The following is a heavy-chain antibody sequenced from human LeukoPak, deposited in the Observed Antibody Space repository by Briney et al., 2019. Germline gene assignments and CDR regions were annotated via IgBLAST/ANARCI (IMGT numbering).Heavy chain of an antibody. D-gene: IGHD4-17*01. Sequence: GASVKVSCKASGYTFTSYGISWVRQAPGQGLEWMGWISAYNGNTNYAQKLQGRVTMTTDTSTSTAYMELRTLRSDDTAVYYCARDSTVTTLSGFDPWGQGTLVTVSS. CDR3: ARDSTVTTLSGFDP. CDR2: ISAYNGNT. J-gene: IGHJ5*02. CDR1: GYTFTSYG. V-gene: IGHV1-18*01.